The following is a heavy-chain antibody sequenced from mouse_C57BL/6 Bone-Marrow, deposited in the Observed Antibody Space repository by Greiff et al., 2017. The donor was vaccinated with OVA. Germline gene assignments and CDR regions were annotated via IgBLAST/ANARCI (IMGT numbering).Heavy chain of an antibody. Sequence: EVKLQESGAELVRPGASVKLSCTASGFNIKDDCMHWVKQRPEQGLEWIGWIDPENGDTEYASKFQGKATITADTSSNTAYLQLSSLTSEDTAVYYCTTLAVDYYAMDYWGQGTSVTVSS. J-gene: IGHJ4*01. CDR3: TTLAVDYYAMDY. CDR1: GFNIKDDC. V-gene: IGHV14-4*01. CDR2: IDPENGDT. D-gene: IGHD1-1*02.